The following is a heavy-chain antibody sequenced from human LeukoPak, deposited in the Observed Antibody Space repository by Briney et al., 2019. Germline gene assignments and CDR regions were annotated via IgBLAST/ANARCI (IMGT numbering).Heavy chain of an antibody. CDR3: ARSQNVYCSGGSCYPFDY. Sequence: ASVKVSCKASGYTFTSYYMHWVRQAPGRGLEWMGIINPSGGSTSYAQKFQGRVTMTRDTSTSTVYMELSSLRSEDMAVYYCARSQNVYCSGGSCYPFDYWGQGTLVTVSS. CDR1: GYTFTSYY. CDR2: INPSGGST. V-gene: IGHV1-46*01. D-gene: IGHD2-15*01. J-gene: IGHJ4*02.